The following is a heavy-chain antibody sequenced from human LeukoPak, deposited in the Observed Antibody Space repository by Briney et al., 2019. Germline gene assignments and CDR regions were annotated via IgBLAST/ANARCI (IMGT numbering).Heavy chain of an antibody. CDR2: IYTSGST. V-gene: IGHV4-4*07. D-gene: IGHD4-11*01. Sequence: PSGTLSLTCAVSGGSISSYYWSWIRQPAGKGLEWIGRIYTSGSTNYNPSLKSRVTMSVDTSKNQFSLKLSSVTAADTAVYYCARAGYSNYYYYYYMDVWGKGTTVTVSS. CDR3: ARAGYSNYYYYYYMDV. J-gene: IGHJ6*03. CDR1: GGSISSYY.